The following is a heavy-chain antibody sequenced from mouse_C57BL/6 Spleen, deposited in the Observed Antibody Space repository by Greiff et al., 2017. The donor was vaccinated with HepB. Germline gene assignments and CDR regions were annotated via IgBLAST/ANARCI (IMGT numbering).Heavy chain of an antibody. CDR3: ARSGDGYPYAMDY. J-gene: IGHJ4*01. V-gene: IGHV1-42*01. CDR1: GYSFTGYY. CDR2: NNPSTGGT. Sequence: VQLKQSGPELVKPGASVKISCKASGYSFTGYYMNWVKQSPEKSLEWIGENNPSTGGTTYNQKFKAKATLTVDKSSSTAYMQLKSLTSEDSAVYYCARSGDGYPYAMDYWGQGTSVTVSS. D-gene: IGHD2-3*01.